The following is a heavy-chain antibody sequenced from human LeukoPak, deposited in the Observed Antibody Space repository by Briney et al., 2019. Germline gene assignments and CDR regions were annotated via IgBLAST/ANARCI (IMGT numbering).Heavy chain of an antibody. J-gene: IGHJ6*03. CDR1: GGSFSNYY. D-gene: IGHD1-7*01. V-gene: IGHV4-34*01. CDR3: ARRWNYGRNYYIDV. CDR2: INDSGRA. Sequence: SETLSLTCAVYGGSFSNYYWSWIRQPPGKGLEWLAEINDSGRANYNLSLMSRVTVSVDTSKNQFSLRLTSVTATDTAVYYCARRWNYGRNYYIDVWGKGATVSVSS.